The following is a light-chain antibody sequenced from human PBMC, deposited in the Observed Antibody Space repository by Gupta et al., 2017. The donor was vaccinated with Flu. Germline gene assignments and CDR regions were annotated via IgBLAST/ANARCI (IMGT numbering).Light chain of an antibody. Sequence: IQMTQSPSTLSASGGDRVTITCRASQSIGVWLAWYQQKPGKAPKLLMSTASSLGSGIPSRFSGSGSGTXFTLSIXSLQPDDFATYYCQQYDSYPWTFGXGTKVEIK. V-gene: IGKV1-5*03. J-gene: IGKJ1*01. CDR3: QQYDSYPWT. CDR1: QSIGVW. CDR2: TAS.